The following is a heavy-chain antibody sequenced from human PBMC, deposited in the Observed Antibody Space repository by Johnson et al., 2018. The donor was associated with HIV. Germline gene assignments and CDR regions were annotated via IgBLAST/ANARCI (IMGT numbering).Heavy chain of an antibody. Sequence: VQLVESGGGLVQPGGSLRLSCAVSGYSVTGYNMNWVRQAPVKGLEWVSGISGSGGTSYYADFVKSRFTISRDNSKNTLNLQRNSLVTEDTAVYYCAKGDIGIYGLTCAVDIWCRGTMVTVSS. CDR2: ISGSGGTS. V-gene: IGHV3-23*04. J-gene: IGHJ3*02. D-gene: IGHD2-15*01. CDR1: GYSVTGYN. CDR3: AKGDIGIYGLTCAVDI.